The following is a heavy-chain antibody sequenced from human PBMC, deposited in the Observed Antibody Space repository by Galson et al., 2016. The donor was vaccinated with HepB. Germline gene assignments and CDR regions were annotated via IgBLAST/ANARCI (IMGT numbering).Heavy chain of an antibody. CDR3: ASPIHLWALEY. CDR2: IKEDGSEK. CDR1: AFTFNSYW. Sequence: SLRLSCAASAFTFNSYWMSWVRQAPGKGLEWVAYIKEDGSEKYYVDSVKGRFTISRDNAKKSLYLQMNSLRAEDTAVYYCASPIHLWALEYWGQGTLVTVSS. D-gene: IGHD5-18*01. J-gene: IGHJ4*02. V-gene: IGHV3-7*01.